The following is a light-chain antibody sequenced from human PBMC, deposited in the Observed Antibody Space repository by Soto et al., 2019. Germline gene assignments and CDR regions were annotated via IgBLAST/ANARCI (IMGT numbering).Light chain of an antibody. V-gene: IGKV3-20*01. J-gene: IGKJ1*01. CDR1: QSVSSSS. CDR2: ATS. Sequence: IVFTQSPGTLSLSPGGGATLSCMASQSVSSSSLSWYQKKSGHAPSLLIYATSSRATDIPARFSGSGSGTHFTLSISRLEAEDFTVYYSQHPGTSMCPFGQGTKV. CDR3: QHPGTSMCP.